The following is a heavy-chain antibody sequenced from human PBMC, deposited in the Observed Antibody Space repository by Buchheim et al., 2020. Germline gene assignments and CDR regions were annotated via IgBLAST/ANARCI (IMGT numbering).Heavy chain of an antibody. J-gene: IGHJ6*02. CDR2: MNPNSGNT. CDR3: ARGGYRCGRGWGDYYYYYGMDV. Sequence: QVQLVQSGAEVKKPGASVKVSCKASGYTFTSYDINWVRQATGQGLEWMGWMNPNSGNTGYAQKFQGRVTMTRNTSISTAYMELSSLGSEDTAVYYCARGGYRCGRGWGDYYYYYGMDVWGQGTT. V-gene: IGHV1-8*01. D-gene: IGHD5-18*01. CDR1: GYTFTSYD.